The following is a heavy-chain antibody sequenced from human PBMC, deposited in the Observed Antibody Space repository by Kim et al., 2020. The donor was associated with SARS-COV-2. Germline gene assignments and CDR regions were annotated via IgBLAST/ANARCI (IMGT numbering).Heavy chain of an antibody. CDR1: GGSISSYY. CDR2: IYYSGST. J-gene: IGHJ5*02. CDR3: ARGGSYNWFDP. Sequence: SETLSLTCTVSGGSISSYYWSWIRQPPGKGLEWIGYIYYSGSTNYNPSLKSRVTISVDTSKNQFSLKLSSVTAADTAVYYCARGGSYNWFDPWGQGTLVT. D-gene: IGHD1-26*01. V-gene: IGHV4-59*01.